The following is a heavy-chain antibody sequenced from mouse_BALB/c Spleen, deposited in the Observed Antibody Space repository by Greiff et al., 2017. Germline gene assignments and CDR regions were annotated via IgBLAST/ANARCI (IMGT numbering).Heavy chain of an antibody. J-gene: IGHJ2*01. V-gene: IGHV1-69*02. Sequence: VQLQQPGAELVRPGASVKLSCKASGYTFTSYWINWVKQRPGQGLEWIGNIYPSDSYTNYNQKFKDKATLTVDKSSSTAYMQLSSPTSEDSAVYYCTRYPSNWNYFDYWGQGTTRTVSS. CDR3: TRYPSNWNYFDY. CDR1: GYTFTSYW. CDR2: IYPSDSYT. D-gene: IGHD4-1*01.